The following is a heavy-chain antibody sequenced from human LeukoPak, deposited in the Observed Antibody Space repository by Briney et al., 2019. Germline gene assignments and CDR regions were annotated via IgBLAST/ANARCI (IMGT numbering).Heavy chain of an antibody. CDR1: GFTSSSYG. V-gene: IGHV3-30*02. J-gene: IGHJ3*02. D-gene: IGHD4/OR15-4a*01. CDR2: IRYDGSNK. CDR3: AKAAKGAAWDAFDI. Sequence: GGSLRLSCAASGFTSSSYGMHWVRQAPGKGLEWVAFIRYDGSNKYYADSVKGRFTISRDNSKNTLCLQMNSLRAEDTAVYYCAKAAKGAAWDAFDIWGQGTMVTVSS.